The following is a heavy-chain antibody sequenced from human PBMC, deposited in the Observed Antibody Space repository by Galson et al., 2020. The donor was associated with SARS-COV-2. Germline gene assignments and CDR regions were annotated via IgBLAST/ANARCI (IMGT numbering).Heavy chain of an antibody. CDR2: ISYDGSNK. V-gene: IGHV3-30*03. D-gene: IGHD6-19*01. J-gene: IGHJ4*02. CDR3: ARDGQTSSGWAFDY. CDR1: GFTFSSYG. Sequence: GESLKISCAASGFTFSSYGMHWVRQAPGKGLEWVVVISYDGSNKYYADSLKGRFTISRDNSKNTLYLQMNSLRADDTAVYYCARDGQTSSGWAFDYWGQGTLVTVSS.